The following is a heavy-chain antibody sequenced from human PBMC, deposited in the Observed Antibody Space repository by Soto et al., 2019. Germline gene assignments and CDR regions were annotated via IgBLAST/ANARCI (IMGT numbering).Heavy chain of an antibody. V-gene: IGHV3-7*05. Sequence: GGSLRLSCAASGFTFSSYWMSWVRQAPGKGLEWVANIKQDGSEKYYVDSVKGRFTISRDNAKNSLYLQMNSLRAEDTAVYYCATTHKYGSGSLDYWGQGTLVTVSS. J-gene: IGHJ4*02. CDR1: GFTFSSYW. CDR3: ATTHKYGSGSLDY. CDR2: IKQDGSEK. D-gene: IGHD3-10*01.